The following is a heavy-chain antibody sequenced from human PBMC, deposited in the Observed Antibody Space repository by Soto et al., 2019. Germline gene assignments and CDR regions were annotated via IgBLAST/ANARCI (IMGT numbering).Heavy chain of an antibody. J-gene: IGHJ5*02. CDR2: IYWDDDK. Sequence: QITLKESGPPLVKPTQTLTLTCTFSGFSLSTSGVGVGWIRQPPGKALEWLALIYWDDDKRYSPSLKSRLTSTKDXXKXQXXLTMTNMDPVDTATYYCAHRPYISTSCYPCDWFDPWGQGTLVTVSS. V-gene: IGHV2-5*02. CDR3: AHRPYISTSCYPCDWFDP. D-gene: IGHD2-2*01. CDR1: GFSLSTSGVG.